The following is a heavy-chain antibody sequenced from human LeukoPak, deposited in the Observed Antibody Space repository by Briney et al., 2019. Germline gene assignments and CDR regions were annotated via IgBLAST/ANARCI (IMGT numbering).Heavy chain of an antibody. V-gene: IGHV4-59*12. D-gene: IGHD2-2*01. CDR1: GGSISSYY. Sequence: SETLSLTCTVSGGSISSYYWSWIRQPPGKGLGWIGYIYYSGSTNYNPSLKSRVTISVDTSKNQFSLKLSSVTAADTAVYYCAICYGSDAFDIWGQGTMVTVSS. CDR2: IYYSGST. CDR3: AICYGSDAFDI. J-gene: IGHJ3*02.